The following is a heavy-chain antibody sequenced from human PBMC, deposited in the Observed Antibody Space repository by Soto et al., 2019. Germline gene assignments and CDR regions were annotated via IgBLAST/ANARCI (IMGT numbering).Heavy chain of an antibody. J-gene: IGHJ2*01. CDR2: INPDGSEV. V-gene: IGHV5-51*03. CDR3: ARPLMVGTNRWYFDV. Sequence: EVQLVQSGAEVKKPGESLKISCQGPGYNFAMYWIGWVRQMPGKGLEWMGIINPDGSEVRYTPSFQGQVTISVDRSIKTVYLQWSSLKTSDTAMYYCARPLMVGTNRWYFDVWGRGTLVTVSS. D-gene: IGHD1-26*01. CDR1: GYNFAMYW.